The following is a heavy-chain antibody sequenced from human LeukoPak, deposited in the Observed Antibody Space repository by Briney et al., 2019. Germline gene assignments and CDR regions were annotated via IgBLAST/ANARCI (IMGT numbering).Heavy chain of an antibody. Sequence: GGSLRLSCAASGFAFSSYVINWVRQAPGKGLEWVSAIGGTGRTYYADPVKGRFTISRDNSKNTVFLQMNSLRAEDTAIFYCAKDMTTRGAFDIWGQGPMVTVSS. J-gene: IGHJ3*02. CDR1: GFAFSSYV. V-gene: IGHV3-23*01. CDR2: IGGTGRT. CDR3: AKDMTTRGAFDI. D-gene: IGHD1-1*01.